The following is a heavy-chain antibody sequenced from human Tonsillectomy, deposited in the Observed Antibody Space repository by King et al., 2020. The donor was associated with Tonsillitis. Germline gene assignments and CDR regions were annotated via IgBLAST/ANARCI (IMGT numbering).Heavy chain of an antibody. CDR1: GGAFSTHA. J-gene: IGHJ4*02. D-gene: IGHD3-22*01. V-gene: IGHV1-69*12. CDR3: ARDSGDYYESSGFRGHYFDF. Sequence: QLVQSGAEVKKPGSSVKVSCKASGGAFSTHAINWVRQAPGQGLEWMGGIIPTFQTPIYAQKFQDRFIITADESTTTAYMEVRSLTSEDTAVYYCARDSGDYYESSGFRGHYFDFWGQGTLVTVSS. CDR2: IIPTFQTP.